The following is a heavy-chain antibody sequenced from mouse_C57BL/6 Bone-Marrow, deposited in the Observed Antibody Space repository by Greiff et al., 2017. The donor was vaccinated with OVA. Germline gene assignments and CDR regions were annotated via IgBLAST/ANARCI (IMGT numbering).Heavy chain of an antibody. J-gene: IGHJ4*01. D-gene: IGHD1-1*01. CDR1: GYTFTSYG. Sequence: VKLMESGAELARPGASVKLSCKASGYTFTSYGISWVKQRTGQGLEWIGEIYPRSGNTYYNEKFKGKATLTADKSSSTAYMELRSLTSEDSAVYFCARSGSSFPCAMDYWGQGTSVTVSS. CDR3: ARSGSSFPCAMDY. CDR2: IYPRSGNT. V-gene: IGHV1-81*01.